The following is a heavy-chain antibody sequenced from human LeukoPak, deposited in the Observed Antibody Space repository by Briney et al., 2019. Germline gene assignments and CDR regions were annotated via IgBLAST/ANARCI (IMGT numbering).Heavy chain of an antibody. Sequence: SVKVSCKASGGTFSSYAISWVRQAPGQGLEWMGRIIPIFGIANYAQKFQGRVTITADKSTSTAYMELSSLRSEDTAVYYCARDSTGTSERDYWGQGTLVTVSS. D-gene: IGHD1-1*01. CDR2: IIPIFGIA. V-gene: IGHV1-69*04. CDR3: ARDSTGTSERDY. J-gene: IGHJ4*02. CDR1: GGTFSSYA.